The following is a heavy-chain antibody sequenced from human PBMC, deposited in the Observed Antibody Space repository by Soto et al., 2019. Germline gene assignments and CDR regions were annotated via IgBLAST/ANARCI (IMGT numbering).Heavy chain of an antibody. CDR2: IYYSGST. J-gene: IGHJ4*02. CDR1: GGSISSYC. D-gene: IGHD2-15*01. V-gene: IGHV4-59*08. CDR3: ARGLGYCSGGSCWALRDVDD. Sequence: WETLSLTCTVSGGSISSYCWSWIRQPPGKGLEWIGYIYYSGSTNYNPSLKSRVTISVDTSKNQFSLKLSSVTAADTAVYYCARGLGYCSGGSCWALRDVDDWGQGTLVTVSS.